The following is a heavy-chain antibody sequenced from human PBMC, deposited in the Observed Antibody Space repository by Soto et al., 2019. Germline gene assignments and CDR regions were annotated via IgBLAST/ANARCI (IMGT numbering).Heavy chain of an antibody. D-gene: IGHD3-3*01. CDR2: TYYRSKWYN. CDR3: ARCTRAGNYDFWSGYHSPYYYYGMDV. J-gene: IGHJ6*02. Sequence: PSQTLSLTCAISGDSVSSNSAAWNWIRQPPSRGLEWLGRTYYRSKWYNDYAVSVKSRITINPDTSKNQFSLQLNSVTPEDTAVYYCARCTRAGNYDFWSGYHSPYYYYGMDVWGQGTTVTVSS. V-gene: IGHV6-1*01. CDR1: GDSVSSNSAA.